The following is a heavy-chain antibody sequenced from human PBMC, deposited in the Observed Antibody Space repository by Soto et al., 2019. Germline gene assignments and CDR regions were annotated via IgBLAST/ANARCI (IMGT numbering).Heavy chain of an antibody. CDR3: ARLPSRHLVDY. Sequence: SETLSLTCTVSSSPINISGYYWGWIRQPPGKGLEWIGSMFYGVSTYYNPSLKSRVTVSVDTSKNQFSLNLRSVTAADTAVYYCARLPSRHLVDYWGQGTLVTVSS. CDR1: SSPINISGYY. V-gene: IGHV4-39*01. J-gene: IGHJ4*02. D-gene: IGHD3-3*02. CDR2: MFYGVST.